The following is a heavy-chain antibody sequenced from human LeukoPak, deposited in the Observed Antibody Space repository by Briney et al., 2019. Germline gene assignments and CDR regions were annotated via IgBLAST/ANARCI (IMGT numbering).Heavy chain of an antibody. CDR1: GGSFSGYY. V-gene: IGHV4-34*01. CDR3: AREDYDILTGYEQNN. J-gene: IGHJ4*02. D-gene: IGHD3-9*01. CDR2: INHSGST. Sequence: PSETLSLTCAVYGGSFSGYYWSWIRQPPGKGLEWIGKINHSGSTNYNPSLKSRVTISVDTSKNQFSLKLSSVTAADTAVYYCAREDYDILTGYEQNNWGQGTLVTVSS.